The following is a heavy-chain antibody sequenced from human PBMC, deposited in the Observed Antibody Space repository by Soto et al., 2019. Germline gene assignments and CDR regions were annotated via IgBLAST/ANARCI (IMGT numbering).Heavy chain of an antibody. CDR2: IYWDDSK. V-gene: IGHV2-5*02. J-gene: IGHJ4*02. D-gene: IGHD3-9*01. Sequence: SGPTLVNPTQTLTLTCTFSGFSLSTSGVGVGWIRQPPGKALEWLAVIYWDDSKHYSPSLRSRLTITKDTSKNQVVLTMTNMDPMDTGTSYCAHKGPEDWPLDYWGQGTLVTVSS. CDR3: AHKGPEDWPLDY. CDR1: GFSLSTSGVG.